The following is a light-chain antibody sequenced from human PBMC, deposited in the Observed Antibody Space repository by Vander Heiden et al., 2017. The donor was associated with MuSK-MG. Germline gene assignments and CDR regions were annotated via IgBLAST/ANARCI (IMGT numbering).Light chain of an antibody. J-gene: IGKJ1*01. V-gene: IGKV3-11*01. CDR3: QQHSSWPWT. Sequence: ENVLTQPPATLSLSPGERATLSCRASQGVTTNLAWYQQKPGQAPRLLIYGASTRATGIPARFSGSRSGTDFTLTISSLESEDSAVYYCQQHSSWPWTFGQGTKV. CDR1: QGVTTN. CDR2: GAS.